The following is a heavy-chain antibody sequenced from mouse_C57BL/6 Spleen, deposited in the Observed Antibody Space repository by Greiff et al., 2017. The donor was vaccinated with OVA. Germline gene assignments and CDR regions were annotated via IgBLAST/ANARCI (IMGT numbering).Heavy chain of an antibody. CDR2: IYPGSGST. V-gene: IGHV1-55*01. D-gene: IGHD4-1*01. CDR1: GYTFTSYW. J-gene: IGHJ3*01. Sequence: VQLQQPGAELVKPGASVKMSCKASGYTFTSYWITWVKQRPGQGLEWLGAIYPGSGSTNYNEKFKSKATLTVDKSSSTAYRQLSSVTSEDSAVDYCARDGTRFAYWGQGTLVTVSA. CDR3: ARDGTRFAY.